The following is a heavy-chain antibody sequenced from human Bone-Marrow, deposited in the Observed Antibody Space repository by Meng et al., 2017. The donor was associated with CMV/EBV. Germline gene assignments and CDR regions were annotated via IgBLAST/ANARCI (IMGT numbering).Heavy chain of an antibody. CDR3: AKYLPGVASAPDS. CDR2: IGPYGAT. J-gene: IGHJ5*01. Sequence: SCVASGFTFSDFVMHWVRQAPGKGLEWVSLIGPYGATYYADSLKGRFTISRDNSKSTLYLQMNSLRAEDTAVYYCAKYLPGVASAPDSWGQGTLVTVSS. V-gene: IGHV3-23*01. CDR1: GFTFSDFV. D-gene: IGHD2-15*01.